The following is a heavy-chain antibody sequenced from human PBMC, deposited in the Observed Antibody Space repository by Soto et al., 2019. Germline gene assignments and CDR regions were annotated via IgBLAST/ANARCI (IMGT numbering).Heavy chain of an antibody. V-gene: IGHV1-69*13. CDR1: GGTFSSYA. CDR2: IIPIFGTA. J-gene: IGHJ5*02. D-gene: IGHD6-6*01. Sequence: SVKVSCKASGGTFSSYAISWVRQAPGQGLEWMGGIIPIFGTANYAQKFQGRVTITADESTSTAYMELSSLRSEDTAVYYCARDPPKWEQLVPVGNWFDPWGQGTLVTVSS. CDR3: ARDPPKWEQLVPVGNWFDP.